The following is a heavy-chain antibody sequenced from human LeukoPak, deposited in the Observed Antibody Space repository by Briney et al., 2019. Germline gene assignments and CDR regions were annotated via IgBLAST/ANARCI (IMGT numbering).Heavy chain of an antibody. Sequence: PVGTPRLSPAPSLVTSSSDVMHTGPEAPGTRVGWGACIWVDGGIKYSADSLKGRFTISRDNAKNTLYLHMNSLRAEATPLIYSSRGAVWYGRWYCYGLEYFQHWGQGTLVTVSS. CDR3: SRGAVWYGRWYCYGLEYFQH. V-gene: IGHV3-30*02. D-gene: IGHD5-18*01. CDR1: LVTSSSDV. CDR2: IWVDGGIK. J-gene: IGHJ1*01.